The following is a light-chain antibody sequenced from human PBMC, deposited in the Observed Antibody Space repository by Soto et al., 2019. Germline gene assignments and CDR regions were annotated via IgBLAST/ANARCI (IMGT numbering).Light chain of an antibody. J-gene: IGKJ1*01. CDR3: QQYGSSGT. CDR2: GAS. Sequence: EFVLTQCPGTLSLSPGERATLSCRASQSVSKNYLAWYQQKPGQAPRLLIYGASNRHTGIPDRFSGSGSGTDFTLTSSKLEAEDYAVYYWQQYGSSGTFGQGTKVDIK. V-gene: IGKV3-20*01. CDR1: QSVSKNY.